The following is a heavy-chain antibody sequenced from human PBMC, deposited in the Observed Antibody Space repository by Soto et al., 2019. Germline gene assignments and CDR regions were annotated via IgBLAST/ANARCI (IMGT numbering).Heavy chain of an antibody. J-gene: IGHJ3*02. CDR3: AHRLSYNWNGGAFDI. CDR2: LYWDDDK. Sequence: SGPTLVNPTQTLTLTCTFTGFSVTTTGVGVAWIRQPPGKALEWLALLYWDDDKSYSPSLRSRLTITKDTSKRQVVLTMTDMDPADTATYYCAHRLSYNWNGGAFDIWGQGTTVTVSS. V-gene: IGHV2-5*02. D-gene: IGHD1-1*01. CDR1: GFSVTTTGVG.